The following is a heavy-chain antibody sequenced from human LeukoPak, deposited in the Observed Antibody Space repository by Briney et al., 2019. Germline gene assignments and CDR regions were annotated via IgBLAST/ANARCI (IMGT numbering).Heavy chain of an antibody. V-gene: IGHV3-53*01. CDR3: ARRAPSWCFDY. D-gene: IGHD6-13*01. CDR1: GFTVSSNY. Sequence: GGSLRLSCAASGFTVSSNYMSWVRQAPGKGLEWVSVIYSGGSTYYADSVKGRFTISRDNSKNTLYLQMNSLRAEDTAVYYCARRAPSWCFDYWGQGTLVTVSS. CDR2: IYSGGST. J-gene: IGHJ4*02.